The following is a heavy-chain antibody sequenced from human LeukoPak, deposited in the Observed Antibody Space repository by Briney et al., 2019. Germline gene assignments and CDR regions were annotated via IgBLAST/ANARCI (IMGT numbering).Heavy chain of an antibody. CDR3: AREGQSSSWHSYFDY. CDR2: IYSGGST. Sequence: HPGGSLRLSCAASGFTVSSNYMSWVRQAPGKGLEWVSVIYSGGSTYYADSVKGRFTISRDNSKNTLYLQMNSLRAEDTAVYYCAREGQSSSWHSYFDYWGQGTLVTVSS. D-gene: IGHD6-13*01. J-gene: IGHJ4*02. CDR1: GFTVSSNY. V-gene: IGHV3-53*01.